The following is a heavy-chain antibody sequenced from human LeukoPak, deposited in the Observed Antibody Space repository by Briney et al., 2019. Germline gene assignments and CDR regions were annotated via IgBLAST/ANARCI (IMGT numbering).Heavy chain of an antibody. J-gene: IGHJ4*02. Sequence: SETLSLTCTVSGGSIGSYYWSWIRQPPGKGLEWIGYIYYSGSTNYNPSLKSRVTISVDTSKNQFSLKLSSVTAADTAVYYCARSGIPAAMDYWGQGTLVTVSS. CDR1: GGSIGSYY. D-gene: IGHD2-2*01. CDR2: IYYSGST. V-gene: IGHV4-59*08. CDR3: ARSGIPAAMDY.